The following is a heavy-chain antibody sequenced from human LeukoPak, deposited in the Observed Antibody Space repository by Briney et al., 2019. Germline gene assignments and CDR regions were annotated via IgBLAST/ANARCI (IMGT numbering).Heavy chain of an antibody. D-gene: IGHD6-13*01. CDR2: ISSSGGST. CDR3: AKDIQQLANFDY. CDR1: GFTFSNYG. J-gene: IGHJ4*02. Sequence: GGSLRLSCAASGFTFSNYGMSWVRQAPGKGLEWVSAISSSGGSTYYTDSVEGRFTISRDNSKNTLYLQMNSLRADDTAVYYCAKDIQQLANFDYWGQGTLVTVSS. V-gene: IGHV3-23*01.